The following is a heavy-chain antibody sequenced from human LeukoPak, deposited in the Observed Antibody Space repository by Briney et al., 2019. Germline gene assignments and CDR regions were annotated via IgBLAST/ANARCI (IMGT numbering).Heavy chain of an antibody. V-gene: IGHV3-7*01. CDR2: IKQDGSEK. CDR3: ARDWAKLRYFDWFKTDAFDI. CDR1: GFTFSSYW. J-gene: IGHJ3*02. D-gene: IGHD3-9*01. Sequence: GGSLRLSCAASGFTFSSYWMSWVRQAPGEGLEWVANIKQDGSEKYYVDPVKGRFTISRDNAKNSLYLQMNSLRAEDTAVYYCARDWAKLRYFDWFKTDAFDIWGQGTMVTVSS.